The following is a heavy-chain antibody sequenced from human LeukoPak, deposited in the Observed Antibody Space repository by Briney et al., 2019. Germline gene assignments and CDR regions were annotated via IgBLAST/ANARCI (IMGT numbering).Heavy chain of an antibody. CDR3: AKGYCSSTSCYLYYFDY. D-gene: IGHD2-2*01. J-gene: IGHJ4*02. CDR2: ISGSGGST. V-gene: IGHV3-23*01. Sequence: PGGSLRLSCAASGFTFSSYAMSWVRQAPGKGLEWVSAISGSGGSTYYADSVKGRFTISRDNSKNTLYLQMNSLRAEDTAVYYCAKGYCSSTSCYLYYFDYWGQGTLVTVPS. CDR1: GFTFSSYA.